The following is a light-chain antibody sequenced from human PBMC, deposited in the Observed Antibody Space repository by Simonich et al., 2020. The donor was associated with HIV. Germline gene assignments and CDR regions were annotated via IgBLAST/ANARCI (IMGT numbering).Light chain of an antibody. CDR3: QQYNNWPT. J-gene: IGKJ4*01. CDR2: LAS. Sequence: DIVMTQSPDSLAVSLGERATINCKSSQSVLYSPNNKNYLGWYQRKPGQPPKLLIYLASTRESGVPDRFSGSGSGTDFTLTITNLQAEDVAVYYCQQYNNWPTFGGGTKVEIK. CDR1: QSVLYSPNNKNY. V-gene: IGKV4-1*01.